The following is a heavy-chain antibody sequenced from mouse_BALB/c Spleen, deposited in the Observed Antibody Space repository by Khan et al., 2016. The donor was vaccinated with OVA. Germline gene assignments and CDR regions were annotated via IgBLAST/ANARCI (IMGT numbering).Heavy chain of an antibody. D-gene: IGHD1-1*02. CDR3: ARWSFDY. Sequence: VQLKQSGPELMKPGASVKISCKASGYSFTTYYMHWVKQSHGKSLEWIGYIDPFNGGNDYNQKFKGKTTLTVDKSSSTAYMNLSSLTSEDSAVYYCARWSFDYWGQGTLVTVSA. CDR2: IDPFNGGN. J-gene: IGHJ3*01. V-gene: IGHV1-34*01. CDR1: GYSFTTYY.